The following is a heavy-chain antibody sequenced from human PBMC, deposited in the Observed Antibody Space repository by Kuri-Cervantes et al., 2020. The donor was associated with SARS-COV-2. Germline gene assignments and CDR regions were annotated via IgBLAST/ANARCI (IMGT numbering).Heavy chain of an antibody. CDR2: IYYSGST. D-gene: IGHD3-3*01. CDR3: ARIPCGYYMHYYYYYMDV. J-gene: IGHJ6*03. V-gene: IGHV4-59*01. Sequence: SGSLTLSCTVSGGSISSYYWSWIRQPPGKGLEWIGYIYYSGSTNYNPSLKSRVTISVDTSKNQFPLKLSSVTAADTAVYYCARIPCGYYMHYYYYYMDVWGKGTTVTVSS. CDR1: GGSISSYY.